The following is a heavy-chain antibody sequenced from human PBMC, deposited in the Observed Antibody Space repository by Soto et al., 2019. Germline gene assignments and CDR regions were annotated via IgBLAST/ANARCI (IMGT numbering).Heavy chain of an antibody. CDR2: IYYSGSTT. D-gene: IGHD2-15*01. CDR1: GGSISSYY. CDR3: ARLGCSGGTCYYFDY. V-gene: IGHV4-59*08. J-gene: IGHJ4*02. Sequence: PSATLSLTCTVSGGSISSYYWSWILQPPGKGLEWIGYIYYSGSTTNYNPSLKSRVTISVDTSKNQFSLKLSSVTAADTAVYYCARLGCSGGTCYYFDYWGQGTLVTVS.